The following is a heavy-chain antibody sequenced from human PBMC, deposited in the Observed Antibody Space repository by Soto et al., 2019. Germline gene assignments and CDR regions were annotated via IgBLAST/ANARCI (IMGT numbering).Heavy chain of an antibody. D-gene: IGHD6-6*01. Sequence: GGSLRLSRAASGFTFSSYAISWGRQAPGKGLEWVSAISVGGGSTYDADSVKGRFTISRDNSKNTLYLQMNSLRAEDTAVYYCAKVARLRGFDPWGQGTLVTVSS. CDR2: ISVGGGST. CDR1: GFTFSSYA. V-gene: IGHV3-23*01. J-gene: IGHJ5*02. CDR3: AKVARLRGFDP.